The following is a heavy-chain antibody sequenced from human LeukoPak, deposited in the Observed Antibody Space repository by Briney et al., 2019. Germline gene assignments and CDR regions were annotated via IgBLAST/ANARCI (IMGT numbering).Heavy chain of an antibody. CDR3: ARHGRYYYDSSGYYYD. D-gene: IGHD3-22*01. Sequence: SETLSLTCVVSGGSISPYYWSWIRQSPGKGLEWIGYIDSSGSASYNPSLKSRVTIFVDTSKNQFSLKLSSVTAADMAVYYCARHGRYYYDSSGYYYDWGQGTLVTVSS. CDR1: GGSISPYY. V-gene: IGHV4-59*08. J-gene: IGHJ4*02. CDR2: IDSSGSA.